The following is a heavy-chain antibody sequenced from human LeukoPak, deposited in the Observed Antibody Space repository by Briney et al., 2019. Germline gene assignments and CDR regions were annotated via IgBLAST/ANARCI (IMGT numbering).Heavy chain of an antibody. V-gene: IGHV3-23*01. CDR3: AKWKYSNSGIDDY. CDR2: ISGSGDNT. Sequence: GGSLRLSCAVSGLTFSSHAMHWVRQVPGKGLEWVSVISGSGDNTYYADSVKGRFTISRDNSKNMLYLQMNSLRAEDTAVYYCAKWKYSNSGIDDYWGQGTLVTVSS. CDR1: GLTFSSHA. J-gene: IGHJ4*02. D-gene: IGHD6-6*01.